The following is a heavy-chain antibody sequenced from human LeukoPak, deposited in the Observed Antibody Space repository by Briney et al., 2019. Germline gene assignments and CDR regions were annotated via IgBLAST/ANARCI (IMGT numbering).Heavy chain of an antibody. CDR2: IKSKTDGGTT. CDR1: GFTFSNAW. J-gene: IGHJ4*02. CDR3: TANYYDSSGYYYKDY. Sequence: GGSLRLSCAASGFTFSNAWMSWVRQAPGKGLEWVGRIKSKTDGGTTDYAAPVKGRFTISRDDSKNTLYLQMDSLKTGDTAVYYCTANYYDSSGYYYKDYWGQGTLVTVSS. V-gene: IGHV3-15*01. D-gene: IGHD3-22*01.